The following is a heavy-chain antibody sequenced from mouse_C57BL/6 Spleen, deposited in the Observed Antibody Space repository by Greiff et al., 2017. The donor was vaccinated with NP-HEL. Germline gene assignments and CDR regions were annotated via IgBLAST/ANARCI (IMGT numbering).Heavy chain of an antibody. J-gene: IGHJ3*01. D-gene: IGHD1-1*01. CDR1: GYTFTSYW. CDR2: IHPNSGST. CDR3: ARVDATGHWFAY. Sequence: QVQLQQPGAELVKPGASVKLSCKASGYTFTSYWMHWVKQRPGQGLEWIGMIHPNSGSTNYNEKFKSKATLTVDKSSSTAYMQLSSLTSEDSAVYYCARVDATGHWFAYWGQGTLVTVSA. V-gene: IGHV1-64*01.